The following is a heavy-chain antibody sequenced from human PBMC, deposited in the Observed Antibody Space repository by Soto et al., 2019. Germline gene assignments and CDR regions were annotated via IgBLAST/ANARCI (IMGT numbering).Heavy chain of an antibody. V-gene: IGHV5-51*01. D-gene: IGHD3-22*01. J-gene: IGHJ3*02. CDR3: AVPQYYYDSSGYYYPLYAFDI. Sequence: PGESLKISCXGSGYSFTSYWIGWVRQMPGKGLEWMGIIYPGDSDTRYSPSFQGQVTISADKSISTAYLQWSSLKASDTAMYYCAVPQYYYDSSGYYYPLYAFDIWGQGTMVTVSS. CDR1: GYSFTSYW. CDR2: IYPGDSDT.